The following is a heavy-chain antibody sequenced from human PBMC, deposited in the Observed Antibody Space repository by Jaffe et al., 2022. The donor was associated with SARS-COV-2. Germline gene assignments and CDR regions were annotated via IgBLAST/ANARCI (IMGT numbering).Heavy chain of an antibody. CDR2: ISWNSGSI. CDR1: GFTFDDYA. J-gene: IGHJ4*02. Sequence: EVQLVESGGGLVQPGRSLRLSCAASGFTFDDYAMHWVRQAPGKGLEWVSGISWNSGSIGYADSVKGRFTISRDNAKNSLYLQMNSLRAEDTALYYCAKGGIAVAGPIDYWGQGTLVTVSS. V-gene: IGHV3-9*01. D-gene: IGHD6-19*01. CDR3: AKGGIAVAGPIDY.